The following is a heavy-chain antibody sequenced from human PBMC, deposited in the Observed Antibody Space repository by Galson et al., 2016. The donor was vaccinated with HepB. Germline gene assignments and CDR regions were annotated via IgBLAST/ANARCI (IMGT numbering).Heavy chain of an antibody. CDR3: AKDQKYSRSYDFWSGYRPALFDY. D-gene: IGHD3-3*01. CDR2: ISYDGSNK. J-gene: IGHJ4*02. V-gene: IGHV3-30*18. CDR1: GFTFSSYG. Sequence: SLRLSCAVSGFTFSSYGMHWVRQAPGKGLEWVAVISYDGSNKYYADSVKGRFTISRDNSKNTLYLQMNNLRAEDTAVYYCAKDQKYSRSYDFWSGYRPALFDYWGRGTLVTVSS.